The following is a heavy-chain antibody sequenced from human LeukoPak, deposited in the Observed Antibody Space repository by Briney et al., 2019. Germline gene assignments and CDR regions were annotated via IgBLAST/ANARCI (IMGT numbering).Heavy chain of an antibody. Sequence: GASVKVSCKASGFTFTGYYMHWVRQAPGQGLEWMGWINPNSGGTNYAQKFQGRVTMTRDTSISTAYMELSRLRSDDTAVYYCASFGYGSGSYYFDYWGQGTLVTVSS. CDR1: GFTFTGYY. CDR3: ASFGYGSGSYYFDY. J-gene: IGHJ4*02. D-gene: IGHD3-10*01. V-gene: IGHV1-2*02. CDR2: INPNSGGT.